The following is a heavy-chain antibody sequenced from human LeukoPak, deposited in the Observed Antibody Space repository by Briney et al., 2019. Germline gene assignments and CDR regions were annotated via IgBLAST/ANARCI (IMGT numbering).Heavy chain of an antibody. D-gene: IGHD1-26*01. CDR3: ARRPPASGADWFDP. CDR1: GDSISSSNYY. CDR2: VSNGGNI. J-gene: IGHJ5*02. Sequence: PSETLSLTCTVSGDSISSSNYYWGWIRQPPGKGLEWIGSVSNGGNIYYNPSLKSRVTISVDTSKNQFSLKLNSVTAADTAVYYCARRPPASGADWFDPWGQGTLVTVSS. V-gene: IGHV4-39*01.